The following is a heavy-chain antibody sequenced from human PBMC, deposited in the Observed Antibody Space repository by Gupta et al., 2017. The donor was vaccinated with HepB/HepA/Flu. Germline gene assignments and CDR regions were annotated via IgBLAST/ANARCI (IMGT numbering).Heavy chain of an antibody. CDR1: GFTFSSYD. V-gene: IGHV3-23*01. Sequence: EVQLWRSGGGLVQPGGSLRLSCPASGFTFSSYDMSWVRQPRGKGREWVSTISYSSGSSNDADSVKGRLNISRDKGNNTLFPQIIQMSAEDAAVYYVSNFAASRHDNSYGMDVWGQGTTVTLSS. J-gene: IGHJ6*02. CDR3: SNFAASRHDNSYGMDV. CDR2: ISYSSGSS. D-gene: IGHD2/OR15-2a*01.